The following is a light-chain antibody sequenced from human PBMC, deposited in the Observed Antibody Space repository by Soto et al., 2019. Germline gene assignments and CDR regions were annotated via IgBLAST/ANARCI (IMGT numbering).Light chain of an antibody. CDR1: QSVSRN. CDR2: DAS. CDR3: QQYNNWLWT. J-gene: IGKJ1*01. V-gene: IGKV3-15*01. Sequence: EIVMTQSPATLSVSPGERATLSCRASQSVSRNVAWYQQKPGQAPRLLIHDASTRATGISVRFSGSASGTEFTHTISRLQSEDFAVYYCQQYNNWLWTFGQGTKVEIK.